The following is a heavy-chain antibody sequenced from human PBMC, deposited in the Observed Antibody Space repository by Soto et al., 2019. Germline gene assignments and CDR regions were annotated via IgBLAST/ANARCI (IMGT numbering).Heavy chain of an antibody. J-gene: IGHJ2*01. D-gene: IGHD3-10*01. CDR1: GLTLSRSW. CDR3: AKKYDNGALDLDL. V-gene: IGHV3-7*02. CDR2: IKQAGSET. Sequence: EAQLVESGGGLVQPGESLRLSCAASGLTLSRSWMTWVRQAPGKGLEWVANIKQAGSETYYVDTVKGRFTISRDNAKNSLYLQMNSLRAEDTAVYYSAKKYDNGALDLDLWGRGTLVTVSS.